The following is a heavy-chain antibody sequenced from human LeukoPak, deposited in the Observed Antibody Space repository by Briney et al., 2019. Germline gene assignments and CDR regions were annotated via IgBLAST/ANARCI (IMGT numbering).Heavy chain of an antibody. D-gene: IGHD3-22*01. J-gene: IGHJ4*02. CDR1: GGSTSSYY. CDR3: ARQSGYYYDSSGYYLDY. Sequence: SETLSLTCTVSGGSTSSYYWSWIRQPPGKGLEWIGYIYYSGSTNYNPSLKSRVTISVDTSKNQFSLKLSSVTAADTAVYYCARQSGYYYDSSGYYLDYWGQGTLVTVSS. V-gene: IGHV4-59*08. CDR2: IYYSGST.